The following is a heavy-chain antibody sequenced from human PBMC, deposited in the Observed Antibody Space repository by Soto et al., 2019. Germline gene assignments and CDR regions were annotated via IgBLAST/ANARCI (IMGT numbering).Heavy chain of an antibody. Sequence: EVQLLESGGGLVQPGGSLRISCTASGFTFDNYAMAWVRQAPGKGLEWVGGISGSGDRTKYVDSVKGRFTISRDNSKNRLYLQMTSLRAEDTALYYSAEYCAGRGIMTNFFGSWGQGTLVAVSS. CDR1: GFTFDNYA. D-gene: IGHD3-10*01. V-gene: IGHV3-23*01. J-gene: IGHJ5*01. CDR2: ISGSGDRT. CDR3: AEYCAGRGIMTNFFGS.